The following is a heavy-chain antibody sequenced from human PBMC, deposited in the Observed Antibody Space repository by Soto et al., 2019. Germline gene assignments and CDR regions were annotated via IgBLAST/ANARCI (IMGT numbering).Heavy chain of an antibody. J-gene: IGHJ4*02. Sequence: EVQLVESGGGLVQPGGSLRLSCAASGFTFSSYDMHWVRQATGKGLEWVSAIGTAGDTYYPGSVKGRFTISRENAKNSLYLQMNSLRAEDTAVYYCARDHGLWMGGFDYWGQGTLVTVSS. V-gene: IGHV3-13*01. CDR1: GFTFSSYD. CDR2: IGTAGDT. CDR3: ARDHGLWMGGFDY. D-gene: IGHD3-3*01.